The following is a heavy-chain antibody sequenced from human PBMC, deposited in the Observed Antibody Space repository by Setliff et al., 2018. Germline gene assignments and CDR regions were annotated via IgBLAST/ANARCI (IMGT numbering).Heavy chain of an antibody. D-gene: IGHD6-13*01. CDR2: IYYSGDT. J-gene: IGHJ4*02. Sequence: KPSETLSLTCTVSGGSISTYYWGWVRQSPGKGLEWVGSIYYSGDTYYNPSLKSRVTISVDTSKNQFSLNLSSVTAADMAVYYCARLSSRSHPNFDYWGQGTLVTVSS. CDR3: ARLSSRSHPNFDY. CDR1: GGSISTYY. V-gene: IGHV4-39*01.